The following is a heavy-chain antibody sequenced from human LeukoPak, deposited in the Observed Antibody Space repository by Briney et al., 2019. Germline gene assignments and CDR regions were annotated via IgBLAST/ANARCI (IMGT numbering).Heavy chain of an antibody. CDR1: GGSISSYY. CDR2: IYTSGST. CDR3: ARDPSLGYCSSTSCYYLSWYFDL. D-gene: IGHD2-2*01. Sequence: SETLSLTCTVSGGSISSYYWSWIRQPAGKGLEWMGRIYTSGSTNYNPSLKSRVTMSVDTSKNQFSLKLSSVTAADTAVYYCARDPSLGYCSSTSCYYLSWYFDLWGRGTLVTVSS. V-gene: IGHV4-4*07. J-gene: IGHJ2*01.